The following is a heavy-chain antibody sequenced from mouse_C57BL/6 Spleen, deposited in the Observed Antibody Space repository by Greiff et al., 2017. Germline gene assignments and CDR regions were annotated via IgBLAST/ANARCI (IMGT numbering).Heavy chain of an antibody. CDR3: RTGTGDY. V-gene: IGHV1-15*01. D-gene: IGHD4-1*01. J-gene: IGHJ2*01. CDR2: IDPETGGT. CDR1: GYTFTDYE. Sequence: QVQLQQSGAELVRPGASVTLSRKASGYTFTDYEMHWVKQTPVHGLEWIGAIDPETGGTAYNQKFKGKAILTADKSASTAYMELRSLTSEDSAVYYCRTGTGDYWGQGTTLTVSS.